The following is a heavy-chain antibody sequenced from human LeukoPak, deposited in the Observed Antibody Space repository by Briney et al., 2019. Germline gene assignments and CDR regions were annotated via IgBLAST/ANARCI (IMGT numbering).Heavy chain of an antibody. D-gene: IGHD4-11*01. V-gene: IGHV3-30*18. Sequence: GGSLRLSCAASGFTFSSYGMHWVRQAPGKGLEWVAVISYDGSNKYYADSVKGRFTISRDNSKNTLYLQMNSLRAEDTAVYYCAKDDLRGAMTTVTTLGCWGQGNLVTVSS. CDR3: AKDDLRGAMTTVTTLGC. J-gene: IGHJ4*02. CDR1: GFTFSSYG. CDR2: ISYDGSNK.